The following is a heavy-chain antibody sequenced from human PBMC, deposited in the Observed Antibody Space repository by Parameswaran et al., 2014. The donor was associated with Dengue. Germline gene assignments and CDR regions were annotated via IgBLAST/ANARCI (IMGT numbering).Heavy chain of an antibody. V-gene: IGHV1-46*03. J-gene: IGHJ4*01. D-gene: IGHD2-2*01. Sequence: WVRQAPGQGLEWMGIINPSGGSTSYAQKFQGRVTMTRDTSTSTVYMELSSLRSEDTAVYYCARDRLQVVPTYYFDYWARNLVTVSS. CDR3: ARDRLQVVPTYYFDY. CDR2: INPSGGST.